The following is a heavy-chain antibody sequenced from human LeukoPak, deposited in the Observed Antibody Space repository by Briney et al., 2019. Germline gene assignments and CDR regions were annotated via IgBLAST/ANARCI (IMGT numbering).Heavy chain of an antibody. D-gene: IGHD3-16*01. Sequence: GASVKVSCKASGYTFTGYFMHWVRQAPGQRPGGKGWIYANSGGTNYAEKFQGRVTLTRDTSISTAYMEVSRLRSDDTAVYYCARDLGVRGRQVGLDPWGQGTLVTVSS. CDR2: IYANSGGT. V-gene: IGHV1-2*02. CDR1: GYTFTGYF. CDR3: ARDLGVRGRQVGLDP. J-gene: IGHJ5*02.